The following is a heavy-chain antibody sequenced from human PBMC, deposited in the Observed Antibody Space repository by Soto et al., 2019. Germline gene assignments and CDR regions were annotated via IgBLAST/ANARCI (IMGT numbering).Heavy chain of an antibody. D-gene: IGHD3-3*01. J-gene: IGHJ4*02. CDR1: GFTFSSYW. CDR2: IKQDGSEK. CDR3: ARAVYDFWSGYYFDY. Sequence: EVQLVESGGGLVQPGGSLRLSCAASGFTFSSYWMSWVRQAPGKGLEWVANIKQDGSEKYYVGSVKGRFTISRDNAKNSLYLQMNSLRAEDTAVYYCARAVYDFWSGYYFDYWGQGTLVTVSS. V-gene: IGHV3-7*05.